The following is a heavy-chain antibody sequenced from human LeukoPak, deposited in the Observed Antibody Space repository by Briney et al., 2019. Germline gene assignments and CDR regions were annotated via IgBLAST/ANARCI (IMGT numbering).Heavy chain of an antibody. CDR3: ARSPRVYDGSGHLHDAFDM. J-gene: IGHJ3*02. V-gene: IGHV3-74*01. D-gene: IGHD3-22*01. CDR1: GITFSSYW. CDR2: IKSDGTNT. Sequence: PGGSLRLSRAASGITFSSYWMHWVRQVPGKGLVWLSYIKSDGTNTGYADSVKGRFTVSRDNAKNTLYLEMNSLRGDDTAVYYCARSPRVYDGSGHLHDAFDMWGQGTMVTVSS.